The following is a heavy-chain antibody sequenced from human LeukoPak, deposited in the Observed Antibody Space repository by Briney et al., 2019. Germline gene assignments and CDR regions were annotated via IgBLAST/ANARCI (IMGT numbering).Heavy chain of an antibody. CDR2: INTNTGNP. CDR1: GYTFTSYA. CDR3: ARVRGYDYVWGSYRPSSSDY. J-gene: IGHJ4*02. V-gene: IGHV7-4-1*02. D-gene: IGHD3-16*02. Sequence: ASVKVSCKASGYTFTSYAMNWVRQAPGQGLKWMGWINTNTGNPTYAQGFTGRFVFSLDTSVSTAYLQISSLKAEDTAVYYCARVRGYDYVWGSYRPSSSDYWGQGTLVTVSS.